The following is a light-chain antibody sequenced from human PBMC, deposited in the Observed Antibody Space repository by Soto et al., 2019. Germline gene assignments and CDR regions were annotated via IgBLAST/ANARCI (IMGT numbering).Light chain of an antibody. CDR1: QSISSW. J-gene: IGKJ4*01. CDR2: KAS. CDR3: QQYDSYLT. Sequence: DIPMTQSPSTLSAFVGDRVTITCRASQSISSWLAWYQQKPGKAPKLVIYKASSLESGVPSRFSGSGSGTEFTLTISSLQPDDFATYYCQQYDSYLTFGGGTKVEIK. V-gene: IGKV1-5*03.